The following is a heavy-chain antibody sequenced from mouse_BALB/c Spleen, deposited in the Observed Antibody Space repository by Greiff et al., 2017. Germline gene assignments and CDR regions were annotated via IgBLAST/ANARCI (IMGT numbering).Heavy chain of an antibody. CDR2: INPSNGGT. Sequence: QVQLQQSGAELVKPGASVKLSCKASGYPFTSYYMYWVKQRPGQGLEWIGEINPSNGGTNFNEKFKSKATLTVDKSSSTAYMQLSSLTSEDSAVYYCTREGTTATWFAYWGQGTLVTVSA. D-gene: IGHD1-2*01. CDR1: GYPFTSYY. J-gene: IGHJ3*01. CDR3: TREGTTATWFAY. V-gene: IGHV1S81*02.